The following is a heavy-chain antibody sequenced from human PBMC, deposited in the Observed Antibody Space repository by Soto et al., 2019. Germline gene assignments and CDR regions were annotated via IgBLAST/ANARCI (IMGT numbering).Heavy chain of an antibody. CDR3: ARGDSYGPLDY. V-gene: IGHV1-69*13. J-gene: IGHJ4*02. CDR1: GGTFSSYA. D-gene: IGHD5-18*01. CDR2: VIPIFGTV. Sequence: SVKVSCKASGGTFSSYAISWVRQAPGQGLEWMGGVIPIFGTVNYAQKFQGRVTITADESTSTAYMELSSLRSEDTAVYYCARGDSYGPLDYWGQGTLVTVSS.